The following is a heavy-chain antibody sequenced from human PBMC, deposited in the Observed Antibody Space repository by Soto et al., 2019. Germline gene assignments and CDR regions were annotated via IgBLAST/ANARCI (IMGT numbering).Heavy chain of an antibody. CDR1: GGTFSTYA. Sequence: QVQLVQSGAEVKKPESSVKVSCKAPGGTFSTYAISWVRQAPGQGLEWMGGIIPMFGTANYAQRFQDRVPITADDSTNTVYMALSSLISEDTAVYFCASGIHLWLRRINNGYSGWGQGTLVTFSS. CDR3: ASGIHLWLRRINNGYSG. V-gene: IGHV1-69*12. J-gene: IGHJ4*02. CDR2: IIPMFGTA. D-gene: IGHD5-12*01.